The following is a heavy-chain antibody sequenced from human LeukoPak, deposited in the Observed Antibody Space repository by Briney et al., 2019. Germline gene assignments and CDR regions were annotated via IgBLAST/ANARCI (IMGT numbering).Heavy chain of an antibody. Sequence: PSETLSLTCTVSGGSISSYYWSWIRQPPGKGLEWIGYIYYSGSTNYNPSLKSRVTISVDTSKNQFSLKLSSVTAADTAVYYCARSSYSSSWCSHFDYWGQGTLVTVSS. D-gene: IGHD6-13*01. J-gene: IGHJ4*02. CDR2: IYYSGST. CDR1: GGSISSYY. CDR3: ARSSYSSSWCSHFDY. V-gene: IGHV4-59*01.